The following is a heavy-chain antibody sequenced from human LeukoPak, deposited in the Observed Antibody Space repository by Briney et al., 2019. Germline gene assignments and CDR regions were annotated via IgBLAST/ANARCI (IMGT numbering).Heavy chain of an antibody. J-gene: IGHJ4*02. CDR2: ISGSGGST. Sequence: GGSLSLSCAASGFTFSSYAMRWVRQAPGRGLEWVSAISGSGGSTYYADSGKGRFTISRDNTKNTLYLQMNGLRAEDTAVYYCAKVDRRRLIPYWGQGTLVTVSS. CDR1: GFTFSSYA. D-gene: IGHD2-21*01. V-gene: IGHV3-23*01. CDR3: AKVDRRRLIPY.